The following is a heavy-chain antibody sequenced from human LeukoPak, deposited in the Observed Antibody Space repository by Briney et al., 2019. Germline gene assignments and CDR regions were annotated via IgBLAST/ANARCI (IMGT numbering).Heavy chain of an antibody. CDR2: ISSSGSTI. Sequence: GGSLRLSCAASGFTFSSYSMNWVRQAPGKGLEWVSYISSSGSTIYYADSVKGRFTISRDNAKNSLYLQMNSLRAEDTAVYYCARETRGYSYGATKNYYYYYMDVWGKGTTVTISS. V-gene: IGHV3-48*04. CDR1: GFTFSSYS. CDR3: ARETRGYSYGATKNYYYYYMDV. D-gene: IGHD5-18*01. J-gene: IGHJ6*03.